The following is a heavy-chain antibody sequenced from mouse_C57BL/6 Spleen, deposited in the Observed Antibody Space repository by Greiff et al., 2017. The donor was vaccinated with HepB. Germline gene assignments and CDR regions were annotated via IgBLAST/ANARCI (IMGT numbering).Heavy chain of an antibody. CDR3: ARKEATKVNAMDY. CDR1: GYTFTGYW. Sequence: VQLQQSGAELMKPGASVKLSCKATGYTFTGYWIEWVKQRPGHGLEWIGEILPGSGSTNYKEKFKGKATLTADTSSNTAYMQLSSLTTEDSAIYYCARKEATKVNAMDYWGQGTSVTVSS. D-gene: IGHD1-3*01. CDR2: ILPGSGST. V-gene: IGHV1-9*01. J-gene: IGHJ4*01.